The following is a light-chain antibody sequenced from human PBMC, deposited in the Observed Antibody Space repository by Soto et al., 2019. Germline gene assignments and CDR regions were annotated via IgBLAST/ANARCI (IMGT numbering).Light chain of an antibody. CDR1: QGINNF. Sequence: DIQMTQSPSSLSASVGDRVTITCRASQGINNFVAWYQQKPGEVPKLLIYAASTLQSGVPSRFSGSGFGTDFLLPISSLEHEDVASYYWQKYGRVPVTFGGGTRVEIK. CDR2: AAS. CDR3: QKYGRVPVT. J-gene: IGKJ4*01. V-gene: IGKV1-27*01.